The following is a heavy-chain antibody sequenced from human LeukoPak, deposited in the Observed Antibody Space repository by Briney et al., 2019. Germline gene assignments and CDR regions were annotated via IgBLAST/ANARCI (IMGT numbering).Heavy chain of an antibody. V-gene: IGHV3-53*01. Sequence: GSLRLSCAASGFTFSSYEMNWVRQAPGKGLEWVSVIYSGGSNYYADSVKGRFTISRDNSKNTLYLQMNGLRVEDTAVYYCAGDSMGSYHFAHWGQGTLVTVSS. CDR3: AGDSMGSYHFAH. D-gene: IGHD3-10*01. CDR2: IYSGGSN. J-gene: IGHJ4*02. CDR1: GFTFSSYE.